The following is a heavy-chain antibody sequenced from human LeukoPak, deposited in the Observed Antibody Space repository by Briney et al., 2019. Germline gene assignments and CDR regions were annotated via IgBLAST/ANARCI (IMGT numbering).Heavy chain of an antibody. J-gene: IGHJ4*02. D-gene: IGHD1-14*01. CDR3: ARGGNLPFDY. V-gene: IGHV4-4*07. CDR2: IYTSGST. Sequence: SETLSLACTVSGGSISGYYWSWIRQPAGKGLEWIGRIYTSGSTNYNPSLKSRVTISVDTSKNQFSLKLSSVTAADTAVYYCARGGNLPFDYWGQGTLVTVSS. CDR1: GGSISGYY.